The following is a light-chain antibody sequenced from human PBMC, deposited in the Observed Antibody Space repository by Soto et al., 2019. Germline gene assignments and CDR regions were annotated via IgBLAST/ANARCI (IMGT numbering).Light chain of an antibody. CDR1: QDISHW. Sequence: IQMTQSPSSVSASVGDRVTLACRASQDISHWLAWYQQKPGKAPKLLIYKASSLESGVPSRFSGSGSGTEFTLTISSLQPDDFATYYCQQYDTFLTFGGGNKVDSK. J-gene: IGKJ4*01. CDR2: KAS. V-gene: IGKV1-5*03. CDR3: QQYDTFLT.